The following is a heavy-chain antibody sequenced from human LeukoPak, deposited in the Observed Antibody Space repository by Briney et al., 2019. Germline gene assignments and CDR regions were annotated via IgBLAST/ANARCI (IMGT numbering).Heavy chain of an antibody. CDR3: ARDARGAIDY. CDR1: GGSISSYY. V-gene: IGHV4-59*01. D-gene: IGHD3-16*01. Sequence: SETLSLTCTVSGGSISSYYWSWIRQPPGKGLEWIGYIYYSGSTNYNPSLKSRVTISVDTSKNQFSLKLSSVTAADTAVYYCARDARGAIDYWGQGTLVTVSS. J-gene: IGHJ4*02. CDR2: IYYSGST.